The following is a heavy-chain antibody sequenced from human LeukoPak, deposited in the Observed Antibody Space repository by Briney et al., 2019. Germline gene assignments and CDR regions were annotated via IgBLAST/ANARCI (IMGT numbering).Heavy chain of an antibody. V-gene: IGHV3-48*03. CDR2: ISSSGSTI. CDR1: GFTFSSYE. D-gene: IGHD4-23*01. CDR3: ASSLEPADIHLVSFAY. Sequence: PGGSLRLSCAASGFTFSSYEMNWVRQAPGKGLEWVSYISSSGSTIYYADSVKGRFTISRNNAENSLYLQMNSLRAEDTAVYYCASSLEPADIHLVSFAYWGQGTLVTVSS. J-gene: IGHJ4*02.